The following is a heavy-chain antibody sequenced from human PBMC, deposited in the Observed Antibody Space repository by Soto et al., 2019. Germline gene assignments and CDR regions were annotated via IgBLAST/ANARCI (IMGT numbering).Heavy chain of an antibody. J-gene: IGHJ4*02. CDR2: ISGTGTTT. V-gene: IGHV3-23*01. CDR3: VRAMYGLDFDS. D-gene: IGHD2-8*01. CDR1: GFTFSSYT. Sequence: EVQLLESGGGLIQPGGSLRLSCAASGFTFSSYTMTWVRQAPGKGLEWVSTISGTGTTTYYADSVKGRFTISRDNSKHKLYLQMTSLRAEDTGVYYCVRAMYGLDFDSWGQGTLVTVSS.